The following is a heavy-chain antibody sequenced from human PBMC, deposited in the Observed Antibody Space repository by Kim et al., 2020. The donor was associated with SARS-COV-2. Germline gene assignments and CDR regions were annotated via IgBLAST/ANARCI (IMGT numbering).Heavy chain of an antibody. Sequence: ETLSLTCAVYVGSFSDYFWSWIRQPPGKGLEWIGEINHSGSTNYNPSLKSRVTISVDTSKNQFSLKLGSVTAADTAVYYCARRPHSSSSGYYYGMDVWGQGTTVTVSS. CDR3: ARRPHSSSSGYYYGMDV. CDR1: VGSFSDYF. D-gene: IGHD6-6*01. CDR2: INHSGST. J-gene: IGHJ6*02. V-gene: IGHV4-34*01.